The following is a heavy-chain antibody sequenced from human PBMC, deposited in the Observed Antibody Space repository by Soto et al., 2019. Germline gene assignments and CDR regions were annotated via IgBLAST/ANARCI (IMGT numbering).Heavy chain of an antibody. V-gene: IGHV3-23*01. CDR1: GFTFSSYA. J-gene: IGHJ3*02. CDR2: ISGSGGST. Sequence: GGSLRLSCAASGFTFSSYAMSWVRQAPGKGLEWVSAISGSGGSTYYADSVKGRFTISRDNSKNTLYLQMNSLRAEDTAVYYCAKDLASSTSRAGFDAFDIWGQGTMVTVSS. D-gene: IGHD2-2*01. CDR3: AKDLASSTSRAGFDAFDI.